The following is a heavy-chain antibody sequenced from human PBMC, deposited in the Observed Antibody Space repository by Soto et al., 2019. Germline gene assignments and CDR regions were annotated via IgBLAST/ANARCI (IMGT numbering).Heavy chain of an antibody. Sequence: SETLSLTCTVSGTSISSSDYYWGWIRQPPGKGLEWITGIYYTGMTYYNPSLKSRVTISVDRSKNQLSLKLNSVTAADRAVYYCFSGSIISHGYRPFDYLGQGILVTVFS. V-gene: IGHV4-39*01. CDR3: FSGSIISHGYRPFDY. CDR2: IYYTGMT. CDR1: GTSISSSDYY. J-gene: IGHJ4*02. D-gene: IGHD6-25*01.